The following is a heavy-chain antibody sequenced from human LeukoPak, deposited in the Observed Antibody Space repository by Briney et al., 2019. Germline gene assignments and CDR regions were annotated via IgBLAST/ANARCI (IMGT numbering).Heavy chain of an antibody. J-gene: IGHJ6*03. Sequence: GGSLRLPCAASGLTFSRYWMHWIRQAPGKGLVWVSHISSDGTRTHYADSVKGRFTISRDNANETLCLQMDSLKVEDTATYYCAKSPYYHLFHYYMDVWGKGTTVTVS. CDR2: ISSDGTRT. D-gene: IGHD3-22*01. CDR3: AKSPYYHLFHYYMDV. CDR1: GLTFSRYW. V-gene: IGHV3-74*01.